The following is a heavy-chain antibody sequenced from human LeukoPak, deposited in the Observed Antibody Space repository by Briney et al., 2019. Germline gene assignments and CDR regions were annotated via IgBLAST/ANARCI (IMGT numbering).Heavy chain of an antibody. CDR2: INSDGSTT. V-gene: IGHV3-74*01. D-gene: IGHD3-10*01. CDR3: ASESNMVRGVLTGASDY. CDR1: GFTFSSYW. Sequence: PGGSLRLSCAASGFTFSSYWMHWVRQAPGKGLVWVSRINSDGSTTNYADSVKGRFTISRDNAKNTLYLQMNSLRAEDTAVYYCASESNMVRGVLTGASDYWGQGTLVTVSS. J-gene: IGHJ4*02.